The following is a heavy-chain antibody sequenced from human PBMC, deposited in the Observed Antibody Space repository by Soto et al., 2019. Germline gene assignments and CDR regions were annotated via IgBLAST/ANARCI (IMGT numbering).Heavy chain of an antibody. CDR1: GYSFTSQY. V-gene: IGHV1-46*03. Sequence: QVQLVQSGAEVEKPGASVKISCKASGYSFTSQYVHWVRQAPGQGLEWMGIINPNGGSTTYAQKFRGRVTMDGETSPRTAHMERGSPTSGDPAVFYCARARWLRPGGGGTEPLDIWGQGTMVTVAS. CDR2: INPNGGST. D-gene: IGHD5-12*01. J-gene: IGHJ3*02. CDR3: ARARWLRPGGGGTEPLDI.